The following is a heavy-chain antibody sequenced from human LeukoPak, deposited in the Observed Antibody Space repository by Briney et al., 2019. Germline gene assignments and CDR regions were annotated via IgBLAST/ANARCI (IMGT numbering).Heavy chain of an antibody. CDR3: ARHVDYYYYGMDV. Sequence: SETLSPTCTVSGGSIRSYYWSWIRQPPGKGLEWIGYIYYSGSTKYNPSLQSRVTMSVDTSKNQFSLNLSSVTAADTAVYFCARHVDYYYYGMDVWGQGTTVTVSS. V-gene: IGHV4-59*08. CDR1: GGSIRSYY. J-gene: IGHJ6*02. CDR2: IYYSGST.